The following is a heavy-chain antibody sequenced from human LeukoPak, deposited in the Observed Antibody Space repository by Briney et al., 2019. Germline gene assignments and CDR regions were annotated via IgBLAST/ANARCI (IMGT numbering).Heavy chain of an antibody. V-gene: IGHV3-23*01. CDR1: GFTFSSYA. D-gene: IGHD4-23*01. J-gene: IGHJ5*02. CDR2: ISGSGGST. CDR3: AKGGLQLAYGGGDWFDP. Sequence: GGSLRLSCAASGFTFSSYAMSWVRQASGKGLEWVSAISGSGGSTYYADSVKGRFTISRDNSKNTLYLQMNSLRAEDTAVYYCAKGGLQLAYGGGDWFDPWGQGTLVTVSS.